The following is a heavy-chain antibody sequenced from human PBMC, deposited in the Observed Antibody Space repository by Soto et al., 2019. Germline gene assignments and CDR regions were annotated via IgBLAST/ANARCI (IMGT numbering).Heavy chain of an antibody. Sequence: GGSLRLSCAVSGFTFTNYGINWVRQAPGKGLEWVSSVSKSDYTYYSDSVKGRFTISRDNAENSVSLQMNNLRAEDTAVYYCAREDSIIIPAVADFWGQGTLVTVSS. CDR3: AREDSIIIPAVADF. V-gene: IGHV3-21*01. CDR1: GFTFTNYG. CDR2: VSKSDYT. D-gene: IGHD6-19*01. J-gene: IGHJ4*02.